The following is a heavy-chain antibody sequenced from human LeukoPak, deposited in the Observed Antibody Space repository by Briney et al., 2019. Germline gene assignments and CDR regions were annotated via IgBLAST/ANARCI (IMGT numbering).Heavy chain of an antibody. V-gene: IGHV4-34*01. CDR3: ARGLGRWLQSYYFDY. Sequence: SETLSLTCAVYGGSFSGYYWSWIRQPPGKGLEWIGEINHSGSTNYNPSLKSRVTISVDTSKNQFSLELSSVTAADTAVYYCARGLGRWLQSYYFDYWGQGTLVTVSS. J-gene: IGHJ4*02. CDR1: GGSFSGYY. D-gene: IGHD5-24*01. CDR2: INHSGST.